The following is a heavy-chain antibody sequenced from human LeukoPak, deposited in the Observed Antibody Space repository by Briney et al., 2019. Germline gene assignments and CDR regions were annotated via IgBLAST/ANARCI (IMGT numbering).Heavy chain of an antibody. D-gene: IGHD6-13*01. CDR2: IYYSGST. V-gene: IGHV4-59*08. Sequence: PSETLSLTCTVSGGSISSYYWSWIRQPPGKGLEWIGYIYYSGSTNYNPSLKSRVTISVDTSKNQFSLKLSSVTAADTAVYYCARLPLIAAAGTPPGWFDPWGQGTLVTVSS. CDR1: GGSISSYY. J-gene: IGHJ5*02. CDR3: ARLPLIAAAGTPPGWFDP.